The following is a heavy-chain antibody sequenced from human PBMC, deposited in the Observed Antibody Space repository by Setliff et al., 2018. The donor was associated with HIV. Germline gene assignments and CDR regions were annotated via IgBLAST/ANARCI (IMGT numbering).Heavy chain of an antibody. CDR1: GFTFSSYW. CDR3: ARDQTDTAMVTYFDY. Sequence: QTGGSLRLSCAASGFTFSSYWMSWVRQAPGKGLEWVAFIRHNGRNQYYAESVKGRFTISRDNAKNSLYLQMNSLRAEDTAVYYCARDQTDTAMVTYFDYWGQGTLVTVSS. V-gene: IGHV3-7*01. D-gene: IGHD5-18*01. J-gene: IGHJ4*02. CDR2: IRHNGRNQ.